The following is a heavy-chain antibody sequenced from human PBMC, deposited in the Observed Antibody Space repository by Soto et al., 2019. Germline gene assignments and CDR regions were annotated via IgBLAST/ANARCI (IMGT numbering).Heavy chain of an antibody. CDR2: IYYSGST. V-gene: IGHV4-30-4*01. D-gene: IGHD5-18*01. CDR3: AGATLGGGYSYGPFWYFDL. CDR1: GGSISSGDYY. J-gene: IGHJ2*01. Sequence: QVQLQESGPGLVKPSQTLSLTCTVSGGSISSGDYYWSWIRQPPGKGLARIGDIYYSGSTYYNPSLRTRVTISVDTSKNPFSLKLSSVTGADTAVYYCAGATLGGGYSYGPFWYFDLWGRGTLVTVSS.